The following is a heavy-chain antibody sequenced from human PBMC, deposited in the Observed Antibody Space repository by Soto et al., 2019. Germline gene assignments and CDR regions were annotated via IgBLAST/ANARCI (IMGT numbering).Heavy chain of an antibody. Sequence: QVQLVQSGAEVKKPGASVKVSCKTSGYSFSAYGITWVRQAPGQGLEWMGWISPYNGNTNYAQKLQGRVTMTTDTSTGTAYMELRSLRSADTAVYYCARDAVVTAFDYWGQGTLVTVSS. J-gene: IGHJ4*02. D-gene: IGHD2-21*02. V-gene: IGHV1-18*01. CDR3: ARDAVVTAFDY. CDR1: GYSFSAYG. CDR2: ISPYNGNT.